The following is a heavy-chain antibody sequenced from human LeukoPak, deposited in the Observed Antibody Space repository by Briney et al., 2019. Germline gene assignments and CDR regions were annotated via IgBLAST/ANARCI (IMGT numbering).Heavy chain of an antibody. Sequence: ASETLSLTCTVSGGSISSSSYYWGWIRQPPGKGLEWIGSIYYSGSTYYNPSLKSRVIISVDTSKNQFSLKLSSVTAADTAVYYCASLGGGRAAIRRGYYFDYWGQGTLVTVSS. CDR3: ASLGGGRAAIRRGYYFDY. CDR1: GGSISSSSYY. CDR2: IYYSGST. J-gene: IGHJ4*02. V-gene: IGHV4-39*07. D-gene: IGHD2-2*02.